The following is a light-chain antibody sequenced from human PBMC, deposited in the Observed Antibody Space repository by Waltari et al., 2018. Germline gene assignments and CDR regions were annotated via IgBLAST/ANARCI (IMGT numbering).Light chain of an antibody. J-gene: IGKJ4*01. CDR1: PSINSNY. V-gene: IGKV3-20*01. CDR2: GAS. CDR3: QQYVHSPLT. Sequence: EIVLTQSPVTLSLAPGQRATLSCWASPSINSNYLAWYQQKPGQAPRLLLYGASSRATGIPDRFSGSGSGPDFTLTISRLEPEDFAVYYCQQYVHSPLTFGGGTKVEIK.